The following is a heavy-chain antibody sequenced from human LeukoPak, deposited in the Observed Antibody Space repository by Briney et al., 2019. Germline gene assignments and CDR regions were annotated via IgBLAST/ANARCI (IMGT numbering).Heavy chain of an antibody. D-gene: IGHD4-17*01. J-gene: IGHJ6*02. Sequence: SETLSLTCAVSGGSISSGGYSWSWIRQPPGTGLEWIGYIYHSGSTYYNPSLKSRVTISVDRSKNQFSLKLSSVTAADTAVYYCARGTVTTNYYYGMDVWGQGTTVTVSS. V-gene: IGHV4-30-2*01. CDR2: IYHSGST. CDR3: ARGTVTTNYYYGMDV. CDR1: GGSISSGGYS.